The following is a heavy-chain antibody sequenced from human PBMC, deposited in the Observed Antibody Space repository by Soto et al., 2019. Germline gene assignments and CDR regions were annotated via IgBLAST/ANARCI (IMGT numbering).Heavy chain of an antibody. J-gene: IGHJ6*02. CDR1: GFTFSNCR. V-gene: IGHV3-33*01. CDR2: IWHDGNNN. Sequence: GGYLRRSCAASGFTFSNCRMHWFRQAPGKGLEWVAPIWHDGNNNSYADYVRGRFIISRDNSKNRLYMQMNSLRAEDTAVYYCASDLVGASDSYGLAVWGQG. D-gene: IGHD1-26*01. CDR3: ASDLVGASDSYGLAV.